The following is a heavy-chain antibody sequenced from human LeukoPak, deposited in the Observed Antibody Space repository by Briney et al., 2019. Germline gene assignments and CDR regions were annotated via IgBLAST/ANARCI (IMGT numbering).Heavy chain of an antibody. CDR2: ISNPSSNR. D-gene: IGHD3-10*01. J-gene: IGHJ4*02. CDR1: GFIFSDYY. CDR3: ARCGDGLPCDFDY. V-gene: IGHV3-11*04. Sequence: GGSLRLSCDASGFIFSDYYMSWVRQARGKGLEWISYISNPSSNRYYADSVKGRFTISRDNAKNSLYLQMNSLRAEDTAVYYCARCGDGLPCDFDYWGQGTLVTVSS.